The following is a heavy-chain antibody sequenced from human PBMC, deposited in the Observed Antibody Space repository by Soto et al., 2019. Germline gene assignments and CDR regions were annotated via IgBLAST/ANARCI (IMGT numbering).Heavy chain of an antibody. V-gene: IGHV1-18*01. D-gene: IGHD1-1*01. CDR2: VSPKSGNT. CDR1: GYNFFDYG. Sequence: QIQLVQSGAEVKKPGASVKVSCKASGYNFFDYGVSWVRQAPGQGLEWMGWVSPKSGNTDFARKVQCRVTMTADTSTNTAYLELRGLRSDDTAVYYCARGRTVSSIGPLLVWGQGTLVSVSS. CDR3: ARGRTVSSIGPLLV. J-gene: IGHJ1*01.